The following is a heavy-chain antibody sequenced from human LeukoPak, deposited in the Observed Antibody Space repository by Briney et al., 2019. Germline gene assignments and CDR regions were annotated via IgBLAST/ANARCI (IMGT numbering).Heavy chain of an antibody. D-gene: IGHD3-10*01. CDR1: GFTFSSYG. J-gene: IGHJ6*02. CDR2: ISYDGSNK. V-gene: IGHV3-30*18. Sequence: GGSLRLSCAASGFTFSSYGMPWVRQAPGKGLEWVAVISYDGSNKYYADSVKGRFTISRDNSKNTLYLQMNSLRAEDTAVYYCAKDAVRGYGMDVWGQGTTVTVSS. CDR3: AKDAVRGYGMDV.